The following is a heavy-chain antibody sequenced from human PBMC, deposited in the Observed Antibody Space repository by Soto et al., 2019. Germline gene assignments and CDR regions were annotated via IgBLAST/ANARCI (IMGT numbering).Heavy chain of an antibody. V-gene: IGHV3-23*01. J-gene: IGHJ5*02. CDR1: GFTFSSYA. CDR3: AKDTGPIVVVPAAMVPWFDP. D-gene: IGHD2-2*01. Sequence: GGSLRLSCAASGFTFSSYAMSWVRQAPGKGLEWVSAISGSGGSTYYADSVKGRFTISRDNSKNTLYLQMNSLRAEDTAVYYCAKDTGPIVVVPAAMVPWFDPWGQGTLVTVSS. CDR2: ISGSGGST.